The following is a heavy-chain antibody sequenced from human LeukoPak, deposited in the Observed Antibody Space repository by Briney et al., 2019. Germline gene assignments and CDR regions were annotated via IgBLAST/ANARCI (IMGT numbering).Heavy chain of an antibody. CDR1: GFSFTSYN. CDR3: ARDYSGSYGKGDFDY. J-gene: IGHJ4*02. D-gene: IGHD1-26*01. CDR2: ISSSSTYI. V-gene: IGHV3-21*01. Sequence: GTSLRLSCAASGFSFTSYNFHWVRQAPGKGLEWVSSISSSSTYIYYADSVKGRFTISRDNAKNSLSLQMNSLRAEDTAVYYCARDYSGSYGKGDFDYWGQGTLVTVSS.